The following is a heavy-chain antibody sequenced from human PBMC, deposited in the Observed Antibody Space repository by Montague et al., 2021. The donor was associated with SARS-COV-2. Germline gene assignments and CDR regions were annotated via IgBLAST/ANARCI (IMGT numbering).Heavy chain of an antibody. CDR3: ARPTLRWELLDAFGI. Sequence: SLRLSCAASGFTFSSYSMNWVRQAPGKGLEWVSSISSSSSYIYYADSVKGRFTISRDNAKNSLYLQMNSLRAEDTAVYYCARPTLRWELLDAFGIWGQGTMVTVSS. V-gene: IGHV3-21*01. CDR1: GFTFSSYS. CDR2: ISSSSSYI. J-gene: IGHJ3*02. D-gene: IGHD1-26*01.